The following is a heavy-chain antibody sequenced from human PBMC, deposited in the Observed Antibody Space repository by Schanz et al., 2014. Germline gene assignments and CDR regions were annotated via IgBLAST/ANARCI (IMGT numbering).Heavy chain of an antibody. V-gene: IGHV1-69*04. CDR1: GDTLSSYG. CDR2: IIPNLGSA. J-gene: IGHJ5*02. Sequence: QVQLVQSGAEVKKLGSSVTVSCKASGDTLSSYGISWVRQAPGQGLEWMGRIIPNLGSANYAQKFQGRVTITADKSTSTVYMELSSLRSEDTAIYYCARGNTIFGVVILGWLDPWGQGTLVTVSS. D-gene: IGHD3-3*01. CDR3: ARGNTIFGVVILGWLDP.